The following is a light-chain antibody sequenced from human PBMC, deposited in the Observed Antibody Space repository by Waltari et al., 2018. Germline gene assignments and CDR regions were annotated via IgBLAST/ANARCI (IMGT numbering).Light chain of an antibody. CDR3: QQSYSTPYT. CDR2: AAS. CDR1: QSISSY. J-gene: IGKJ2*01. Sequence: DIQFTQSPSSRSASEGGRATFPCRASQSISSYLNWYQQKPGKAPKLLIYAASSLQSGVPSGFSGSGSGTDFTLTISSLQPEDFATYYCQQSYSTPYTFGQGTKLEIK. V-gene: IGKV1-39*01.